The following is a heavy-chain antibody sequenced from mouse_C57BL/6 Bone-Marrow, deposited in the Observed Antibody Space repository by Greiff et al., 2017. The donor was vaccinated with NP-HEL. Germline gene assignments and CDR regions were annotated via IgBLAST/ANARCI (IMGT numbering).Heavy chain of an antibody. Sequence: QVQLQQSGAELVKPGASVKISCKASGYAFSSYWMNWVKQRPGKGLEWIGQIYPGDGDTNYNGKFKGKATLTADKSSSTAYMQLSSLTSEDSAVYLCARRATVVDYWYFDVWGTGTTVTVSS. CDR1: GYAFSSYW. CDR3: ARRATVVDYWYFDV. CDR2: IYPGDGDT. V-gene: IGHV1-80*01. D-gene: IGHD1-1*01. J-gene: IGHJ1*03.